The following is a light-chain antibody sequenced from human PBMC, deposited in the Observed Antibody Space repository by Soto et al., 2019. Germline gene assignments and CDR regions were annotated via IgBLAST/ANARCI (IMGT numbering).Light chain of an antibody. CDR2: VNN. J-gene: IGLJ7*01. CDR1: SSNIGNNY. CDR3: GTWDSSLSAVV. V-gene: IGLV1-51*01. Sequence: QSVLTQPPSVSAAPGQTVTISCSGSSSNIGNNYVSWYQHLPGTAPQLLISVNNKRPSGIPDRFSGSKSGTSATLDITGLQTGDEGDYYCGTWDSSLSAVVFGGGTQLTVL.